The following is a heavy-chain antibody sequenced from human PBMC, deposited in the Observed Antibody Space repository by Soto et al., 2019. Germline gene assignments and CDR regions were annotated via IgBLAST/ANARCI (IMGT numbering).Heavy chain of an antibody. Sequence: QVQLVQTGTEVKEPGASVQVSCKTSGYTFKTYGITWVRQSPVQGLEWMGGIIVHNGNTHYAEKLQGRVTMTTDTSTSTAYMELWGLGSDDTDVSYCAISYSYGSWWYFAYWGQGNQVTVSS. D-gene: IGHD3-10*01. J-gene: IGHJ4*02. CDR3: AISYSYGSWWYFAY. V-gene: IGHV1-18*04. CDR1: GYTFKTYG. CDR2: IIVHNGNT.